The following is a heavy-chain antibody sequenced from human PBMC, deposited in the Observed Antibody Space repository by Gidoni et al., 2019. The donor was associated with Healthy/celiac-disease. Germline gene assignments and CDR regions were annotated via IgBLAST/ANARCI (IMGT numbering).Heavy chain of an antibody. Sequence: QVQLVESGGGVVQPGRSLRLSCSAPGFTFSSYGMHWVRQAPGKGLEWVAVISYDGSNKYYADSVKGRFTISRDNSKNTLYLQMNSLRAEDTAVYYCAKGHSSGHSHDAFDIWGQGTMVTVSS. CDR3: AKGHSSGHSHDAFDI. J-gene: IGHJ3*02. V-gene: IGHV3-30*18. CDR1: GFTFSSYG. CDR2: ISYDGSNK. D-gene: IGHD6-19*01.